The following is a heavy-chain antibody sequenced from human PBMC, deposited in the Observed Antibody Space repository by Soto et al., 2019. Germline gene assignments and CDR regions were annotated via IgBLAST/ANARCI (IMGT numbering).Heavy chain of an antibody. D-gene: IGHD3-10*01. J-gene: IGHJ4*02. CDR3: ARQGTSRGSDYAAFDF. CDR1: RYTSIYVW. Sequence: PRGCLRISSEASRYTSIYVWAARGRDGPRERVEWVGVIYPGAADIRTSPSFEGHVTISADKSTNTAYLRWSSLEAANTAIYYCARQGTSRGSDYAAFDFWGPGTLVTVSS. V-gene: IGHV5-51*02. CDR2: IYPGAADI.